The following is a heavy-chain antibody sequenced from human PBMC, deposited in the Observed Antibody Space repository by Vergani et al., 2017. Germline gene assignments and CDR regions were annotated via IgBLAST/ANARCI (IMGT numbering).Heavy chain of an antibody. Sequence: EVQLLESGGGLVQPGGSLRLSCAASGFTFSSYSMNWVRQAPGKGLEWVSSISSSSSYIYYADSVKGRFTISRDNAKNSLYLQMNSLRAEDTAVYYCAGIVGATRAAFDIWGQGTMVTVSS. CDR3: AGIVGATRAAFDI. CDR1: GFTFSSYS. D-gene: IGHD1-26*01. J-gene: IGHJ3*02. V-gene: IGHV3-21*01. CDR2: ISSSSSYI.